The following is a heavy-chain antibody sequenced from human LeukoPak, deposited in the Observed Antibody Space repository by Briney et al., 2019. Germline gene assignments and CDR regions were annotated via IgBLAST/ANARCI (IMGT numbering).Heavy chain of an antibody. Sequence: GGSLRLSCAASGLTLSNYDMNWVRQAPGKGLEWVSSISTSSRYIYYKDSVRGRFTISRDDAKNSLYLEMNSLRAEDTAVYYCARADCSSSTCYLRRSWFDPWGQGTLVTVSS. CDR2: ISTSSRYI. CDR3: ARADCSSSTCYLRRSWFDP. CDR1: GLTLSNYD. J-gene: IGHJ5*02. V-gene: IGHV3-21*01. D-gene: IGHD2-2*01.